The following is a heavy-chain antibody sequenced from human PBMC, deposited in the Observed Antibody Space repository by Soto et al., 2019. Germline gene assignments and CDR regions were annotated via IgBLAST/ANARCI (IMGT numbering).Heavy chain of an antibody. D-gene: IGHD3-22*01. Sequence: SVKVSCKASGGTFSIYAISWVRQAPGQGLEWMGGIIPIFGTANYAQKFQGRVTITADESTSTAYMELSSLRSEDTAVYYCARSLGSSGYFYYFDYWGQGTLVTVSS. V-gene: IGHV1-69*13. CDR2: IIPIFGTA. CDR1: GGTFSIYA. J-gene: IGHJ4*02. CDR3: ARSLGSSGYFYYFDY.